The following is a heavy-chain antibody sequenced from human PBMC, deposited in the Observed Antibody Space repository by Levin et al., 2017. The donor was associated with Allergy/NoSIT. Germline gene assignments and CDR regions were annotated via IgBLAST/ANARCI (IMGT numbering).Heavy chain of an antibody. CDR1: GFTFSDYY. Sequence: GGSLRLSCAASGFTFSDYYMSWIRQAPGKGLEWVSYISSSSSYTNYADSVKGRFTISRDNAKNSLYLQMNSLRAEDTAVYYCAREIGYSYGYSELPSQYYFDYWGQGTLVTVSS. V-gene: IGHV3-11*05. CDR2: ISSSSSYT. D-gene: IGHD5-18*01. J-gene: IGHJ4*02. CDR3: AREIGYSYGYSELPSQYYFDY.